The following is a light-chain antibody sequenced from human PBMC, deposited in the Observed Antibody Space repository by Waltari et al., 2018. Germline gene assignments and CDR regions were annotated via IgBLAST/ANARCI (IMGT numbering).Light chain of an antibody. J-gene: IGLJ2*01. CDR1: ISDVGGYDY. CDR2: DVS. V-gene: IGLV2-23*02. CDR3: CSYALFSTLV. Sequence: QSALTQPASVSESPGQSITISCTGPISDVGGYDYVYWYQQHPGKAPNLLIYDVSERPSGVSNRFSGSKSGNTASLTISGLQAEDEADYYCCSYALFSTLVFGGGTKVTVL.